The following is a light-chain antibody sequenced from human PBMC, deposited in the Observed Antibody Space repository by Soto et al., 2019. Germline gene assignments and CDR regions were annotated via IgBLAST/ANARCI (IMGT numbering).Light chain of an antibody. CDR3: QQNYRAPPWT. CDR2: AAS. Sequence: DIQMTQSPSSLSASVGDRITITCRASQSISRYLNWYQHKLGKAPKLLINAASSLERGVPSRFSGGGSGTDFTLNISTLQPHDSETSYSQQNYRAPPWTFGQGTKVDIK. V-gene: IGKV1-39*01. CDR1: QSISRY. J-gene: IGKJ1*01.